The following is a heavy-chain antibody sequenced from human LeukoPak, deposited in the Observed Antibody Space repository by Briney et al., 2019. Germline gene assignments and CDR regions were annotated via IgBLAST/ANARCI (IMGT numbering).Heavy chain of an antibody. CDR1: GGSISSSSYY. CDR3: TSGYFVHTFDF. Sequence: SETLSLTCTVSGGSISSSSYYWGWIRQPPGKGLEWIGSIYFTGNTYYNPSLKTRVTISIDTSKNQSSLNLSSVTATDTAMYYCTSGYFVHTFDFWGQGPLVTVSS. J-gene: IGHJ4*02. CDR2: IYFTGNT. V-gene: IGHV4-39*01. D-gene: IGHD2-2*03.